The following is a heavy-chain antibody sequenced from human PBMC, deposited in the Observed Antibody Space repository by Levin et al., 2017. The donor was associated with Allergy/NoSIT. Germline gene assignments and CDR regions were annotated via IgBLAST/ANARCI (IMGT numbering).Heavy chain of an antibody. Sequence: AASVKVSCKASGGTFSSYAISWVRQAPGQGLEWMGGIIPIFGTANYAQKFQGRVTITADESTSTAYMELSSLRSEDTAVYYCARSLPATAYNWNYGDAFDSWGQGTMVTVSS. V-gene: IGHV1-69*13. D-gene: IGHD1-7*01. CDR3: ARSLPATAYNWNYGDAFDS. J-gene: IGHJ3*02. CDR2: IIPIFGTA. CDR1: GGTFSSYA.